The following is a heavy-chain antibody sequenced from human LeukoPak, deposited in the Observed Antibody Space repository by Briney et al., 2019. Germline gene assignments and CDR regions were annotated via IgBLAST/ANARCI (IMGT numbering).Heavy chain of an antibody. Sequence: GASVKVSCKASGYTFTSYGISWVRQAPGQGLEWMGWISAYNGNTNYAQKLQGRVTMTTDTSTSTAYMELRSLRSDDTAVYYCARVSPASLTRYDSSGYYYYFDYWGQGTLVTVSS. J-gene: IGHJ4*02. D-gene: IGHD3-22*01. CDR2: ISAYNGNT. V-gene: IGHV1-18*01. CDR1: GYTFTSYG. CDR3: ARVSPASLTRYDSSGYYYYFDY.